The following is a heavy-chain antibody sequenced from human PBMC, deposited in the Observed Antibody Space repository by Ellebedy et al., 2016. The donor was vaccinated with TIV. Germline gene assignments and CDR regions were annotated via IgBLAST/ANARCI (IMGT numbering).Heavy chain of an antibody. V-gene: IGHV4-59*01. J-gene: IGHJ3*02. Sequence: MPSETLSLTCTVSYDSISSYYWSWIRQPPGKGLEWIGYIYYSGSTNYNPSLKSRVTVSLDTSKNQLSLKLSSVTAADTAVYYCARVQWELRRRDAFDIWGQGTMVTVSS. CDR3: ARVQWELRRRDAFDI. D-gene: IGHD1-26*01. CDR2: IYYSGST. CDR1: YDSISSYY.